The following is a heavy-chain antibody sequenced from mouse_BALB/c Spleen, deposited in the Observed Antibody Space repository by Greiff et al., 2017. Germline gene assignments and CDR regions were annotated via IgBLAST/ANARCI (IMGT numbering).Heavy chain of an antibody. J-gene: IGHJ1*01. CDR2: IYPGSGST. CDR1: GYTFTSYW. D-gene: IGHD4-1*01. V-gene: IGHV1S22*01. CDR3: TTRTGRGYWYFDV. Sequence: LQQPGSVLVRPGASVKLSCKASGYTFTSYWLHWVKQRPGQGREWIGNIYPGSGSTNYDEKFKSKATLTEDTSSSTAYMQLSSLTSEDSAVYYCTTRTGRGYWYFDVRGAGTTVTVSS.